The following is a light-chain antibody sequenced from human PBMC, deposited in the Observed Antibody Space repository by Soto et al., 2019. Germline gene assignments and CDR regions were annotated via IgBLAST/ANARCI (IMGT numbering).Light chain of an antibody. CDR1: SSNIGAGYD. Sequence: QSVLTQPPSVSGAPGQRVTISCTGSSSNIGAGYDVHWYQQLPGTAPKLLIYRNSNRPSGVPDRFSGSKSGTSGSLAITGLQADDEADYYCQSYDSSLSGSVFGGGTKLTVL. V-gene: IGLV1-40*01. CDR2: RNS. CDR3: QSYDSSLSGSV. J-gene: IGLJ2*01.